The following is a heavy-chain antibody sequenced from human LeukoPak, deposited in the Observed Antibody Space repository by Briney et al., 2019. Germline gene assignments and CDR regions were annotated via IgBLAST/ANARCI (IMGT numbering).Heavy chain of an antibody. CDR2: ISSSGSTI. CDR1: GFTFSDYY. Sequence: GGSLRLSCAASGFTFSDYYMSWIRQAPGKGLEWVSYISSSGSTIYYADSVKGRFTISRDNAKNSLYLQMNSLRAEDTAVYYCARVPTIAAGGYYYYYGMDVWGQGTTVTVYS. CDR3: ARVPTIAAGGYYYYYGMDV. J-gene: IGHJ6*02. D-gene: IGHD6-13*01. V-gene: IGHV3-11*01.